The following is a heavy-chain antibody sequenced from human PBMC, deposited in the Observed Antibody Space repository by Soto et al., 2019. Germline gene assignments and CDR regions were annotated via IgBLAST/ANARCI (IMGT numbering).Heavy chain of an antibody. Sequence: GSLRLSCAASGFAVSSNYMSWVRQAPGKGLEWVSVIYSGGSTYYADSVKGRFTISRDNSKNTLYLQMNSLRAEDTAVYYCAGLELESGRIDYWGQGTLVTVSS. J-gene: IGHJ4*02. CDR2: IYSGGST. V-gene: IGHV3-53*01. D-gene: IGHD1-7*01. CDR3: AGLELESGRIDY. CDR1: GFAVSSNY.